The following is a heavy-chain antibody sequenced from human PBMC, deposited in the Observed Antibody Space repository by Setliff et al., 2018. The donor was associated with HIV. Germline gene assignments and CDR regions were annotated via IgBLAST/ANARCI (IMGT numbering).Heavy chain of an antibody. V-gene: IGHV4-38-2*02. CDR1: GDFFSSDYY. CDR2: IYHSGST. Sequence: TSETLSLTCTVSGDFFSSDYYWGWIRQSPGKGLEWIGSIYHSGSTYYNPSLKSRVTISVDTSKNQFSLKLSSVTAADTAVYYCARGGSSSPNWFDPWGQGTLVTVSS. D-gene: IGHD6-13*01. J-gene: IGHJ5*02. CDR3: ARGGSSSPNWFDP.